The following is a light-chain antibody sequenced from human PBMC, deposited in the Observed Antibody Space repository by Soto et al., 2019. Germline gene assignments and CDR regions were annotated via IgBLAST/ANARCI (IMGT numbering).Light chain of an antibody. J-gene: IGKJ1*01. Sequence: EIVLTQSPDTLSLSPGDRATLSCRASQSVSSNYLAWYQQKPGQAPRLLIYDASSRATDISNRFSGSGSGTDFTLTISRLEPEDFAVYFWQHYGDSRTFGQGTKVEIK. V-gene: IGKV3-20*01. CDR3: QHYGDSRT. CDR1: QSVSSNY. CDR2: DAS.